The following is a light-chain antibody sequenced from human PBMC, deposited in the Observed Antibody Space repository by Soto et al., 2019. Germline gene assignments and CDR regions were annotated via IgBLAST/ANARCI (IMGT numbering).Light chain of an antibody. CDR2: AAS. CDR3: QQYYSYPPT. V-gene: IGKV1-5*01. J-gene: IGKJ1*01. Sequence: DIKMTHSPSTLSAHVGDRVTITCRASQSISSWLAWYQQKPGKAPKLLIYAASTLQSGVPSRFSGSGSGTDFTLTISCLQSEDFATYYCQQYYSYPPTFGQGTKVDIK. CDR1: QSISSW.